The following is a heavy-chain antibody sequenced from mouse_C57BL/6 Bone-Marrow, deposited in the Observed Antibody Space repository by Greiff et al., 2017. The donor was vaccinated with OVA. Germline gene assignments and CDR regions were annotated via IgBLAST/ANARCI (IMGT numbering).Heavy chain of an antibody. D-gene: IGHD4-1*01. CDR1: GYSITSGYY. Sequence: EVKLMESGPGLVKPSQSLSLTCSVTGYSITSGYYWNWIRQFPGNKLEWMGYISYDGSNNYNPSLKNRISITRDTSKNQFFLKLNSVTTEDTATYYCAREGLTGTWGQGTLVTVSA. J-gene: IGHJ3*02. V-gene: IGHV3-6*01. CDR2: ISYDGSN. CDR3: AREGLTGT.